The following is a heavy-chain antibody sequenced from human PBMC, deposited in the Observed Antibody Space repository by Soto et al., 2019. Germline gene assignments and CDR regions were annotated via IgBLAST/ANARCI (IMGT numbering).Heavy chain of an antibody. Sequence: GGSLRLSCAASGFTFSSYGMHWVRQAPGKGLEWVAVIWYDGSNKYYADSVKGRFTISRDNSKNTLYLQMNSLRAEDTAVYYCARDGPFFWSGYSYYFDYWGQGPLVTVYS. V-gene: IGHV3-33*01. CDR1: GFTFSSYG. J-gene: IGHJ4*02. D-gene: IGHD3-3*01. CDR2: IWYDGSNK. CDR3: ARDGPFFWSGYSYYFDY.